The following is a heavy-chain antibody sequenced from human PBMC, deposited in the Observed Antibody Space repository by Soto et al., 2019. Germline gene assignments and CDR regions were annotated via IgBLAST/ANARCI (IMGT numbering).Heavy chain of an antibody. D-gene: IGHD4-4*01. J-gene: IGHJ6*02. Sequence: EVQLLESGGGLVQPGGSLRLSCVASGFTFSTYALSWVRQAPGKGLEWVSGISGSGGPSYYVDSVKGRFTISRDNSKNTLYLQRNSLRAEDTAVYYCAKGSGQYPYYNGMDVGGHGTTVTVSS. CDR3: AKGSGQYPYYNGMDV. CDR2: ISGSGGPS. V-gene: IGHV3-23*01. CDR1: GFTFSTYA.